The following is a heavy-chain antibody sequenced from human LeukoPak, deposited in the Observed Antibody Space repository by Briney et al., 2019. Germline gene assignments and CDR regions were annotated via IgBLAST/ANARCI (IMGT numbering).Heavy chain of an antibody. D-gene: IGHD3-10*01. V-gene: IGHV3-21*01. CDR2: ISSSSSYI. Sequence: PGGSLRLSCAASGFTFSSYEMNWVRQAPGKGLEWVSSISSSSSYIYYADSVKGRFTISRDNAKNSLYLQMNSLRAEDTAVYYCAKDYYYGSGEDNWFDPWGQGTLVTVSS. CDR3: AKDYYYGSGEDNWFDP. J-gene: IGHJ5*02. CDR1: GFTFSSYE.